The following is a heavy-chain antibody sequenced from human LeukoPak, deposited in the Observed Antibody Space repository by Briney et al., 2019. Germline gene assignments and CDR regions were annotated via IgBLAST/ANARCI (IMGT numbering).Heavy chain of an antibody. CDR3: AIYTVTTDYFDY. Sequence: ASVKVSXKASGYTFTSYGISWVRQAPGQGLEWMGWISAYNGNTNYAQKLQGRVTMTTDTSTSTAYMELRSLRSDDTAVYYCAIYTVTTDYFDYWGQGTLVTVSS. CDR2: ISAYNGNT. V-gene: IGHV1-18*01. D-gene: IGHD4-11*01. CDR1: GYTFTSYG. J-gene: IGHJ4*02.